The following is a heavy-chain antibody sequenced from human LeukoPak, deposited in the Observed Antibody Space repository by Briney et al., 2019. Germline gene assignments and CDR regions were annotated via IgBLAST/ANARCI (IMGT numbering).Heavy chain of an antibody. Sequence: PGGSLRVSCVASGFSFDTYWMHWVRQAPGKGLEWVSRINTDGSTTDYADSVKGRFTISRDNAKNSLYLQMNSLRAEDTAVYYCAKDYIAATGLLESWGQGILVTVSS. CDR1: GFSFDTYW. CDR3: AKDYIAATGLLES. CDR2: INTDGSTT. J-gene: IGHJ4*02. V-gene: IGHV3-74*01. D-gene: IGHD6-13*01.